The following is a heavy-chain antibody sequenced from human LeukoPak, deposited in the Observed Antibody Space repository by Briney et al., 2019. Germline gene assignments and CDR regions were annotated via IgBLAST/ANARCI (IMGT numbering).Heavy chain of an antibody. CDR1: GFTFSNYG. V-gene: IGHV3-30*18. CDR3: AKEEGVMAIAGSPSGY. D-gene: IGHD2-21*01. Sequence: GGSLRLSCAASGFTFSNYGIHWVRQAPGKGLEWVAIISYDGTNKYYADSVKGRFTISRDNSKNTLYLQMNSLRAGDTAMYYCAKEEGVMAIAGSPSGYWGQGTLVTVSS. CDR2: ISYDGTNK. J-gene: IGHJ4*02.